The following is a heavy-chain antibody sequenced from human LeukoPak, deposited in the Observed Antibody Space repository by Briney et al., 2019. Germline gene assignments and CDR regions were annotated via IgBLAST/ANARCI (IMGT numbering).Heavy chain of an antibody. J-gene: IGHJ4*02. Sequence: PGGSLRLSCAASGFTFTSYWMSWVRQAPGKGLEWVANIKQDGSEKYYVDSVKGRFTISRDNAKTSLYLQMNSLRAEDTAVYYCARDFQYYDFWSGYPPYLDYWDQGALVTVSS. CDR3: ARDFQYYDFWSGYPPYLDY. D-gene: IGHD3-3*01. CDR2: IKQDGSEK. CDR1: GFTFTSYW. V-gene: IGHV3-7*01.